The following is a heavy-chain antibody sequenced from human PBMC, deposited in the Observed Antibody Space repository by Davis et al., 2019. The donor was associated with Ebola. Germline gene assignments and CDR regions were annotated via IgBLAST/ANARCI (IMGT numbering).Heavy chain of an antibody. CDR3: AKDRGSGSYFGVGDY. J-gene: IGHJ4*02. Sequence: GESLKISCAASGFTFSSYSMNWVRQAPGKGLEWVSSISSSSSYIYYADSVKGRFTISRDNSKNTLYLQMNSLRAEDTAVYYCAKDRGSGSYFGVGDYWGQGTLVTVSS. D-gene: IGHD1-26*01. V-gene: IGHV3-21*04. CDR1: GFTFSSYS. CDR2: ISSSSSYI.